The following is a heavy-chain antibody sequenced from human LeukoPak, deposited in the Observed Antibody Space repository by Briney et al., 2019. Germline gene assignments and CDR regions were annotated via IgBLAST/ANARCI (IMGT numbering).Heavy chain of an antibody. CDR3: AKGGGDIDDFDY. V-gene: IGHV3-23*01. D-gene: IGHD3-16*01. J-gene: IGHJ4*02. CDR2: ISGSGGST. Sequence: GGSLTLSCAASVCTFISYAMSWVRQPPGKGLEWVSAISGSGGSTYYAASVKGRFTISRDNSKNTLYLQMNSLRAEDTAVYYCAKGGGDIDDFDYWGQGTLVTVSS. CDR1: VCTFISYA.